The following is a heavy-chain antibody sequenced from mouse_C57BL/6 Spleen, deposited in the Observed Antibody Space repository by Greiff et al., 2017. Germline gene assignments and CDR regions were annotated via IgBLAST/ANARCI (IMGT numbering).Heavy chain of an antibody. CDR2: INPSTGGT. D-gene: IGHD2-3*01. V-gene: IGHV1-42*01. Sequence: VQLQQSGPELVKPGASVKISCKASGYSFTGYYMNWVKQSPEKSLEWIGEINPSTGGTTYNQKFKAKATLTVDKSSSTAYMQLKSLTSEDSAVYYCASRVYDGYYVYDFDYWGQGTTRTVSS. J-gene: IGHJ2*01. CDR3: ASRVYDGYYVYDFDY. CDR1: GYSFTGYY.